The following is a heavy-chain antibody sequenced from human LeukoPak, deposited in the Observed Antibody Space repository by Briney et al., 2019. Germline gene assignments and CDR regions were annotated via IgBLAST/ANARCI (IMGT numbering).Heavy chain of an antibody. CDR3: ARENCSGGSCYFLFRRVDVDPAPFDI. CDR2: IYYSRST. J-gene: IGHJ3*02. V-gene: IGHV4-39*07. Sequence: SETLSLTCTVSGGSISSSSYYWGWIRQPPGKGLEWIGSIYYSRSTYYNPSLKSRVTISVDTSKNQFSLKLSSVTAADTAVYYCARENCSGGSCYFLFRRVDVDPAPFDIWGQGTMVTVSS. CDR1: GGSISSSSYY. D-gene: IGHD2-15*01.